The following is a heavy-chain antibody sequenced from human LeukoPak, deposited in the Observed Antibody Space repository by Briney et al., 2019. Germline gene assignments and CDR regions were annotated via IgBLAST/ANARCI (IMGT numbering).Heavy chain of an antibody. Sequence: PGGYLRRSSAASGFTFSSYAMSWVRQAPGNGLEWVSAISGSGGSTYYADSVKGRFTISRDNSKNTLYLQMNSLRAEDTAVYYCARRSSASLVDVWGQGTTVTVSS. J-gene: IGHJ6*02. D-gene: IGHD2-2*01. V-gene: IGHV3-23*01. CDR1: GFTFSSYA. CDR3: ARRSSASLVDV. CDR2: ISGSGGST.